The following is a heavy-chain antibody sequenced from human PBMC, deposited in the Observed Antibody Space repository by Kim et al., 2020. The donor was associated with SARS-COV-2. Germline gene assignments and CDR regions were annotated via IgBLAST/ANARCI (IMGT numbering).Heavy chain of an antibody. J-gene: IGHJ4*02. CDR1: GFTFSSYG. Sequence: GGSLRLSCAASGFTFSSYGMHWVRQAPGKGLEWVAVISYDGSNKYYADSVKGRFTISRDNSKNTLYLQMNSLRAEDTAVYYCASFSSEWAVVFDYWGQGTLVTVSS. CDR3: ASFSSEWAVVFDY. D-gene: IGHD6-19*01. V-gene: IGHV3-33*05. CDR2: ISYDGSNK.